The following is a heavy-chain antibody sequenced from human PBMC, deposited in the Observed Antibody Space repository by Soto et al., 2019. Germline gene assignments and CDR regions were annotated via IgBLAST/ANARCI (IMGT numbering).Heavy chain of an antibody. CDR2: IYHSGST. V-gene: IGHV4-4*02. CDR1: GGSISSSNW. Sequence: PSETLSLTCAVSGGSISSSNWWSWVRQPPGKGLEWIGEIYHSGSTNYNPSLESRVTISVDKSKNQFSLKLSSVTAADTAVYYWARDRGEYFHHWGQGNMVTVSS. D-gene: IGHD3-10*01. J-gene: IGHJ1*01. CDR3: ARDRGEYFHH.